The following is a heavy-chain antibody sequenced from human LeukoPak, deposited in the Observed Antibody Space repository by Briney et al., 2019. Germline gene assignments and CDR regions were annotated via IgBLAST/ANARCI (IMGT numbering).Heavy chain of an antibody. CDR1: GFPFPIYW. CDR3: ASFNKFANG. J-gene: IGHJ4*02. D-gene: IGHD2-8*01. Sequence: GGSLDLSCAASGFPFPIYWMGGFRQAPGKGLGGVAKIQEDGSEKYYVDSVKGRFTISRDNAKNSLYLQMNSLRAEDTGVYYCASFNKFANGWGQGTLVTVSS. CDR2: IQEDGSEK. V-gene: IGHV3-7*01.